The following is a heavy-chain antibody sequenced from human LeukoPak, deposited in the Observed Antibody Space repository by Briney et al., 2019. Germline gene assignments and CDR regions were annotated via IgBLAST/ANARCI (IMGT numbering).Heavy chain of an antibody. CDR1: GCTFTSYA. J-gene: IGHJ2*01. D-gene: IGHD1-1*01. Sequence: ASVKVSCKASGCTFTSYAMHWVRQAPGQGLEWMGWITPSGGTNYPQKFQGRVAITRDTSISTAYMDLSRLTSDDTAVYYCARARGETGDDDWYFDLWGRDTLVTVSS. V-gene: IGHV1-2*02. CDR3: ARARGETGDDDWYFDL. CDR2: ITPSGGT.